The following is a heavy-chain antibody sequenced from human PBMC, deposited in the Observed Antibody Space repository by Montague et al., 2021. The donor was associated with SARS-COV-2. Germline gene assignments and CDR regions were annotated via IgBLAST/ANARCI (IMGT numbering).Heavy chain of an antibody. CDR3: ARGHLSVSMIVVVFTSASYYFGY. Sequence: SETLSLTCGVYGGSFGDDHWSWIRQPPGKGLEWIGDIKQSGSTNYNPSLKSRVTISVDTSRNRFSLKLTSVTAADTAVYFCARGHLSVSMIVVVFTSASYYFGYWGQGALVTVSS. J-gene: IGHJ4*02. CDR2: IKQSGST. V-gene: IGHV4-34*01. D-gene: IGHD3-22*01. CDR1: GGSFGDDH.